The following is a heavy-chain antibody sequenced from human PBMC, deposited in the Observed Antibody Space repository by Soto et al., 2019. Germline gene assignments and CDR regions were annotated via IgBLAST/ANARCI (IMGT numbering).Heavy chain of an antibody. J-gene: IGHJ6*02. D-gene: IGHD1-1*01. CDR3: ARRVGLDDYGMDV. CDR1: GFTFSRYD. V-gene: IGHV3-13*01. Sequence: GGSLRLSCAASGFTFSRYDMHWVRQPTGKGLEWVAVIGTTGDTHYSGSVKGRFTISRESAKKSLHLQMNSLRAGDTAVYYCARRVGLDDYGMDVWGQGTTVTVSS. CDR2: IGTTGDT.